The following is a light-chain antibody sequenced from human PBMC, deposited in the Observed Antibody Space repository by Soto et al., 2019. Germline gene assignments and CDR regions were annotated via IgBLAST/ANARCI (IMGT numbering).Light chain of an antibody. CDR3: KQYNSYSRT. V-gene: IGKV1-5*01. CDR1: QNISPW. CDR2: DVS. Sequence: DIQMTQSPSTLSASVGDRVTIACRASQNISPWLAWYQQKPGKAPKLLIYDVSTLESGVQSRFSGSGSETDFTLTISSLQPDDFATYYCKQYNSYSRTFGQGTKVDIK. J-gene: IGKJ1*01.